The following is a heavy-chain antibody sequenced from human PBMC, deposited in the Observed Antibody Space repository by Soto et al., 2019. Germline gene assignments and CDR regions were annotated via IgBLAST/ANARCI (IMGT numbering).Heavy chain of an antibody. CDR3: AKDTSSQAFDI. CDR2: ISWNSGSI. CDR1: GFTFDDYA. Sequence: GGSLRLSCAASGFTFDDYAMHWVRQAPGKGLEWVSGISWNSGSIGYADSVKGRFTISRDNAKNSLYLQMNSLRAEDTALYYCAKDTSSQAFDIWGQGTMVTVSS. D-gene: IGHD2-2*01. J-gene: IGHJ3*02. V-gene: IGHV3-9*01.